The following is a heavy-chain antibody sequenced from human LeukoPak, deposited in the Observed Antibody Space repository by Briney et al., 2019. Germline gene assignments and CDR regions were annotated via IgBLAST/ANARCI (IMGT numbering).Heavy chain of an antibody. J-gene: IGHJ6*02. Sequence: PSETLSLTCTVSGGSISSSSYYWGWIRQPPGKGLEWIGEINHSGSTNYNPSLKSRVTISVDTSKNQFSLKLSSVTAADTAVYYCARGPRYYDFWSGYYTPYYYYGMDVWGQGTTVTVSS. CDR2: INHSGST. D-gene: IGHD3-3*01. CDR3: ARGPRYYDFWSGYYTPYYYYGMDV. V-gene: IGHV4-39*07. CDR1: GGSISSSSYY.